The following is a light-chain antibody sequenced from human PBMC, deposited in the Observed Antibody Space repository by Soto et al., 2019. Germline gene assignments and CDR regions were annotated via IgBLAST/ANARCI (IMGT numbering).Light chain of an antibody. Sequence: QSALTQPASVSGSPGQSITISCTGTSNDVGGYDYVSWYQHHPGKAPKLMIFDVSHRPSGVSDRFSGSKSGNTASLTISGLQAEDEADYYCSSYTSTNIPIFGGGTQLTVL. J-gene: IGLJ7*01. CDR3: SSYTSTNIPI. CDR2: DVS. V-gene: IGLV2-14*03. CDR1: SNDVGGYDY.